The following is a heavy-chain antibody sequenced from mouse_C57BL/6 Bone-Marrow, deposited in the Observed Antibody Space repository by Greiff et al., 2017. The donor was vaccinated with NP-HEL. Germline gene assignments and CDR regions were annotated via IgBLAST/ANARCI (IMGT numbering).Heavy chain of an antibody. D-gene: IGHD1-1*01. J-gene: IGHJ1*03. CDR3: ARGGGVVAPWDWYFDV. CDR1: GYTFTSYW. Sequence: QVQLQQPGAELVKPGASVKLSCKASGYTFTSYWMHWVKQRPGQGLEWIGMIHPNSGSTNYNEKFKSKATLTVDKSSSTAYMQLSSLTSEDSAVYYCARGGGVVAPWDWYFDVWGTGTTVTVSS. V-gene: IGHV1-64*01. CDR2: IHPNSGST.